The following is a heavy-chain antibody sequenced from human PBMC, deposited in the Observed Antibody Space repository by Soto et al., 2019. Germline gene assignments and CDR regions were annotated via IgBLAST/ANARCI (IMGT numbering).Heavy chain of an antibody. CDR1: GFTFSSYS. J-gene: IGHJ4*02. Sequence: GGSLRLSCAASGFTFSSYSMNWVRQAPGKGLEWVSSISSSISYIYYADSVQGRFTISRDNSKNTLYLQMSNLRAEDTAVYYCVKEGGRGSSWTRQYFDYWGQGTLVTVSS. D-gene: IGHD6-13*01. V-gene: IGHV3-21*04. CDR3: VKEGGRGSSWTRQYFDY. CDR2: ISSSISYI.